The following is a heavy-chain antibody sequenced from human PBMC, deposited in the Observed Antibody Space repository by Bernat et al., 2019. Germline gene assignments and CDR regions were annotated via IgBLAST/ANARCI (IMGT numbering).Heavy chain of an antibody. CDR1: GYSISSSNW. CDR2: IYYSGST. D-gene: IGHD6-19*01. Sequence: QVQLQESGPGLVKPSDTLSLTCAVSGYSISSSNWWGWIRQPPGKGLEWIGYIYYSGSTYYNPSLKSRVTMSVDTSKNQFSLKLSSVTAADTAVYYCARLDTSGPRYYGMDVWGQGTTVTVSS. V-gene: IGHV4-28*01. J-gene: IGHJ6*02. CDR3: ARLDTSGPRYYGMDV.